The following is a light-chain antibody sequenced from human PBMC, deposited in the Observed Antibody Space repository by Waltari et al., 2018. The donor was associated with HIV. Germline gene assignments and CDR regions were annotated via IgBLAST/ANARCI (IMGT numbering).Light chain of an antibody. CDR3: QQSYSTPRT. CDR2: AAS. J-gene: IGKJ1*01. CDR1: QSISSN. V-gene: IGKV1-39*01. Sequence: DIQMTQSPSSLSASVGDRVTITCRASQSISSNLNWYQQKPGKAPKLLIYAASSLQSGVPSRFSGCGSGTDFPLTISRLQPEDFATYYCQQSYSTPRTFGQGTKVEIK.